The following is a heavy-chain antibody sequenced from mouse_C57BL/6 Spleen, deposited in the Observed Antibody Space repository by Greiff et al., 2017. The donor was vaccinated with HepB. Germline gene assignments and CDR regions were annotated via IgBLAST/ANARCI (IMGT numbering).Heavy chain of an antibody. CDR3: TRSHYGSSDYYAMDY. D-gene: IGHD1-1*01. CDR1: GYTFTDYE. CDR2: IDPETGGT. J-gene: IGHJ4*01. V-gene: IGHV1-15*01. Sequence: LVESGAELVRPGASVTLSCKASGYTFTDYEMHWVKQTPVHGLEWIGAIDPETGGTAYNQKFKGKAILTADKSSSTAYMELRSLTSEDSAVYYCTRSHYGSSDYYAMDYWGQGTSVTVSS.